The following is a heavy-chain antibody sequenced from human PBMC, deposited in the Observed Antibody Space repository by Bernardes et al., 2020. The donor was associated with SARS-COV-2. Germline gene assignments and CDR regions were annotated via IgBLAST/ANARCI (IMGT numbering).Heavy chain of an antibody. D-gene: IGHD2-2*01. V-gene: IGHV4-59*01. Sequence: SETLSLTCTVSGGSISSYYWSWIRKPPGKGLEWIGYIYYSGSTNYNPSLKSRVTISVDTSKNQFSLKLSSVTAADTAVYYCARVLSYCSSTSCYGGWFDLWGQGTLVTVSS. CDR3: ARVLSYCSSTSCYGGWFDL. CDR2: IYYSGST. J-gene: IGHJ5*02. CDR1: GGSISSYY.